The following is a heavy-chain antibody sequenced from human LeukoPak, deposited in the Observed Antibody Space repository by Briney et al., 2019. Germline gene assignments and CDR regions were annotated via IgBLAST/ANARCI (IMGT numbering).Heavy chain of an antibody. J-gene: IGHJ4*02. Sequence: PSETLSLTCTVSGGSISSGGYYWSWIRQPPGKGLEWIGYIYHSGSTYYNPSLKSRVTISVDTSKNQFSLKLSSVTAADTAVYYCARDQPRYSSSWYGEGADYWGQGTLVTVSS. CDR2: IYHSGST. V-gene: IGHV4-30-2*01. CDR1: GGSISSGGYY. CDR3: ARDQPRYSSSWYGEGADY. D-gene: IGHD6-13*01.